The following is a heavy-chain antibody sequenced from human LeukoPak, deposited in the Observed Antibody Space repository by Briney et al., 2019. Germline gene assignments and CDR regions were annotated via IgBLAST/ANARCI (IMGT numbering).Heavy chain of an antibody. D-gene: IGHD5-12*01. Sequence: VASVKVSCKASGGTFSSYAISWVRQAPGQGLEWMGGIIPIFGTANYAQKFQGRVTITADKSTSTAYMELSSLRSEDTAVYYCASKIGYSGYMSAPGDRSSGWYYFDYWGQGTLVTVSS. J-gene: IGHJ4*02. CDR1: GGTFSSYA. CDR2: IIPIFGTA. V-gene: IGHV1-69*06. CDR3: ASKIGYSGYMSAPGDRSSGWYYFDY.